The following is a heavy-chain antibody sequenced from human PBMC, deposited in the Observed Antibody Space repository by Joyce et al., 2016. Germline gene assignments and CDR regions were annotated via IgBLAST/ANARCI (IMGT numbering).Heavy chain of an antibody. CDR2: IANDGNKK. V-gene: IGHV3-30*18. J-gene: IGHJ4*02. D-gene: IGHD3-16*01. CDR3: AKRYDYVDY. Sequence: VQLVESGGGVVQTGRSFILSCAASGFTFSNYGMHWVSQAPGRGLEWVAVIANDGNKKYYADSVKGRFTISRDNSKNTLYLQMNSLRAEDTAVYYCAKRYDYVDYWGQGTLVTVSS. CDR1: GFTFSNYG.